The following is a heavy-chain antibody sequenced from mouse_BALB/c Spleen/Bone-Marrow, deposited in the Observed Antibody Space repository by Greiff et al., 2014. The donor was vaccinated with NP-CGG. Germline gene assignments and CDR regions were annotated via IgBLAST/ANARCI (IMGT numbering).Heavy chain of an antibody. CDR2: ISSGSSTI. Sequence: EVKLEEPGGGLVQPGGSRKLSCAASGFTFSSFGMHWVRQAPEKGLEWVAYISSGSSTIYYADTVKGRFTISRDNPKNTLFLQMTSLRSEDTAMYYCTRKGALITHYYAMDYWGQGTSVTVSS. D-gene: IGHD2-4*01. CDR1: GFTFSSFG. CDR3: TRKGALITHYYAMDY. J-gene: IGHJ4*01. V-gene: IGHV5-17*02.